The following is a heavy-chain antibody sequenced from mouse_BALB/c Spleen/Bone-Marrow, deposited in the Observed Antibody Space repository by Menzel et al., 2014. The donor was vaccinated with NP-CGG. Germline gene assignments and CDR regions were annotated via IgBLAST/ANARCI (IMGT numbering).Heavy chain of an antibody. D-gene: IGHD3-1*01. Sequence: SGPELVKPGASVTISCKASGYNFTSYYIHWVKQRPGQGLEWIGWIYPGNVNTKYNEKFKGKATLAADKSSTTAYMQLSSLTSEDSAVYFCARSGGAAMDYWGQGTSVTVSS. V-gene: IGHV1S56*01. J-gene: IGHJ4*01. CDR3: ARSGGAAMDY. CDR2: IYPGNVNT. CDR1: GYNFTSYY.